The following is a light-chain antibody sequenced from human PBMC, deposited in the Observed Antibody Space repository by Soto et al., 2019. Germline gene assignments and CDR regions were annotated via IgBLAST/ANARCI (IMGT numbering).Light chain of an antibody. V-gene: IGLV2-8*01. J-gene: IGLJ3*02. CDR3: SSYAASNNFYFV. Sequence: QSVLTQPPSASGSPGQSVTISCTGTSSDVGGYNYVSWYQQYPGRAPKLMIYEVTKRPSVVPDRFSGSKSVNTASLTVSGLQAEDEADYYCSSYAASNNFYFVFGGGTKLTVL. CDR1: SSDVGGYNY. CDR2: EVT.